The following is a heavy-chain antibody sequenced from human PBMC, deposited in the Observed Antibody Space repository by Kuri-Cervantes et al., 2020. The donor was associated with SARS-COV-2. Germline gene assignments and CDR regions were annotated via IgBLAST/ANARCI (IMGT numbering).Heavy chain of an antibody. J-gene: IGHJ4*02. D-gene: IGHD6-13*01. CDR2: MNPNSGNT. CDR3: ARGSGLAAAGLFDY. Sequence: ASVKVSCKASGYTFTSYDINWVRQATGQGLEWMGWMNPNSGNTGYAQKFQGRVTITRNTSISTAYMELSSLRSEDTAVYYCARGSGLAAAGLFDYWGQGTLVTVSS. CDR1: GYTFTSYD. V-gene: IGHV1-8*03.